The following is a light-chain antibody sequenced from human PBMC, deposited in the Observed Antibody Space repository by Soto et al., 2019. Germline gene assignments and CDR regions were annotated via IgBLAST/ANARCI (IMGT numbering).Light chain of an antibody. J-gene: IGKJ1*01. V-gene: IGKV1-5*01. CDR2: DVS. Sequence: DIQMTQSPSTLSASVGDRVIITCRASQTVERWMAWYQQKPGKAPKLLISDVSTLERGVPSRFSGSGSATEFTLTISGLQPDDFATYYCQQYNSYSFGQGTKVDIK. CDR1: QTVERW. CDR3: QQYNSYS.